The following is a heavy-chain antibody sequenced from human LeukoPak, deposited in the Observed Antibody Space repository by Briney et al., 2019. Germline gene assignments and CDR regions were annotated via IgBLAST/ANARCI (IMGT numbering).Heavy chain of an antibody. CDR1: GGSVSNTNYH. CDR2: LFSTGIT. CDR3: ARGEGQQLVHGIFTTYYYYYYGMDV. V-gene: IGHV4-39*01. D-gene: IGHD6-13*01. J-gene: IGHJ6*02. Sequence: SETLSLTCTVSGGSVSNTNYHWAWIRQSPGMGLEWIGTLFSTGITSQNPDPSLRSRVTLSVDTSKNQFSLKLSSVTAADTAVYYCARGEGQQLVHGIFTTYYYYYYGMDVWGQGTTVTVSS.